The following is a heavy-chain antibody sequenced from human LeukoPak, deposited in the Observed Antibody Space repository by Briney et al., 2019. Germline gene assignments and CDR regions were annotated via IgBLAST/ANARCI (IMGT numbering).Heavy chain of an antibody. CDR1: GYTFTDYF. Sequence: ASVKVSCKASGYTFTDYFIHWVRLAPGQGLEWMGWISPNSGDTNYAQKFRDRVTMTRDTSITTASMQLSSLRSDDTAVYYCATETWSGYLFDYWGQGTLVTVSS. J-gene: IGHJ4*02. V-gene: IGHV1-2*02. CDR3: ATETWSGYLFDY. D-gene: IGHD3-3*01. CDR2: ISPNSGDT.